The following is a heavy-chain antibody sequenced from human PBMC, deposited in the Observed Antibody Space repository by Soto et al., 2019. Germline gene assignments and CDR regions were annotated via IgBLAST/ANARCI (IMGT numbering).Heavy chain of an antibody. CDR1: GGSLSDYG. V-gene: IGHV4-34*01. J-gene: IGHJ6*03. CDR3: ARGNVYSHMDV. Sequence: PSETLSLTCVVSGGSLSDYGWSWIRQPPGMALEWIGEINHLGSINYNPSLKSRVTMSVDTSKNQFSLTLNSVTAADTAVYYCARGNVYSHMDVWAKGTTVTVSS. D-gene: IGHD2-8*01. CDR2: INHLGSI.